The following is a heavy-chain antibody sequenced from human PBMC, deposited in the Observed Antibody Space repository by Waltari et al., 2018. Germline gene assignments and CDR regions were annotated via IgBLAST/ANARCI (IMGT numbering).Heavy chain of an antibody. V-gene: IGHV4-34*01. CDR1: GGSFSGYY. CDR3: ARGPFDDY. J-gene: IGHJ4*02. D-gene: IGHD3-10*01. Sequence: QVQLQQWGAGLLKPSETLSLTCAVYGGSFSGYYWSWIRQPPGKGLEWIGEINHSGSTNYNPSLKSRVTISVDTSKNQFSLKLSSVTAADTAVYYCARGPFDDYWGQGTLVTVSS. CDR2: INHSGST.